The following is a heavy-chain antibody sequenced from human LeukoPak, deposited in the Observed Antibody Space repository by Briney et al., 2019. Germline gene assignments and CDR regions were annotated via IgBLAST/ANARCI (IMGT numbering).Heavy chain of an antibody. D-gene: IGHD3-22*01. J-gene: IGHJ4*02. V-gene: IGHV3-23*01. CDR1: GFTFSTYT. CDR2: ISASGGIT. CDR3: ARGQTITMIGVVITPFDC. Sequence: GGSLRLSCAASGFTFSTYTMSWVRQAPGKGLECVSGISASGGITYPAESVKGRFTISRNNSKTSLYLLMNSLRGEDTAVYYCARGQTITMIGVVITPFDCWGQGILVTVSS.